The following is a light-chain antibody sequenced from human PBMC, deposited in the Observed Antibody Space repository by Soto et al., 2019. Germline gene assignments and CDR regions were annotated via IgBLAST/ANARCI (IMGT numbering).Light chain of an antibody. CDR1: NIGGKG. V-gene: IGLV3-21*04. CDR2: SDT. Sequence: SYELTQPPSVSVAPGKTASISCGGNNIGGKGVHWNQQKRGQAPVLVIYSDTDVPPGIPERFSGSNSANLATLTISRVEAGDEADYYCQVWDSGSAHVVFGGGTKVTVL. CDR3: QVWDSGSAHVV. J-gene: IGLJ2*01.